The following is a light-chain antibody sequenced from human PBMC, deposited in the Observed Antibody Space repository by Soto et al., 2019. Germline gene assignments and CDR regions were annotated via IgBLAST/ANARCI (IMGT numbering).Light chain of an antibody. CDR1: SSNIGDNY. V-gene: IGLV1-51*01. J-gene: IGLJ2*01. CDR2: DNN. CDR3: GTCDSSLSAGHVV. Sequence: QSVLTQPPSVSAAPGQTVTISCSGSSSNIGDNYVFWYQQLPGTAPKLLIYDNNKRPSGIPDRFSGSKSGTSATLAIPGLPTGDEADDYCGTCDSSLSAGHVVFGGGTKLTVL.